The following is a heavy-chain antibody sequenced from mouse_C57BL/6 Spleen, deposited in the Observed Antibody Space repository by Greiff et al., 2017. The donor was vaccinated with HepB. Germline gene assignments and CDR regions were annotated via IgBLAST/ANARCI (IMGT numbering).Heavy chain of an antibody. CDR1: GYAFSSSW. D-gene: IGHD2-12*01. J-gene: IGHJ4*01. Sequence: QVQLQQSGPELVKPGASVKISCKASGYAFSSSWMNWVKQRPGKGLEWIGRIYPGDGDTNYNGKFKGKATLTADKSSSTAYMQLSSLTSEDSAVYFCAKGDTIVGDYWGQGTSVTVSS. CDR3: AKGDTIVGDY. V-gene: IGHV1-82*01. CDR2: IYPGDGDT.